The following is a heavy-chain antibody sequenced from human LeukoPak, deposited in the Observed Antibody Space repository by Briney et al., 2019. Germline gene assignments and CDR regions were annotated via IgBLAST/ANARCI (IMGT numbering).Heavy chain of an antibody. CDR1: GFTFSSYG. CDR2: ISYDGSNK. Sequence: PGGSLRLSCAASGFTFSSYGMLWVRQAPGKGLEWVAVISYDGSNKYYADSVKGRFTISRDNSKNTLYLQMNSLRAEDTAVYYCAKDEVWDIAAAGDFDYWGQGTLVTVSS. CDR3: AKDEVWDIAAAGDFDY. D-gene: IGHD6-13*01. J-gene: IGHJ4*02. V-gene: IGHV3-30*18.